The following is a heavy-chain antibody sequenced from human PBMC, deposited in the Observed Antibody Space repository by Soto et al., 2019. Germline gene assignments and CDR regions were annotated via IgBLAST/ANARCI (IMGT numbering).Heavy chain of an antibody. V-gene: IGHV3-30*18. CDR1: GFTFSSYG. D-gene: IGHD2-21*01. CDR3: AKDPPVVIAIVEYFQH. CDR2: ISYDGSNK. J-gene: IGHJ1*01. Sequence: GGSLRLSCAASGFTFSSYGMHWVRQAPGKGLEWVAVISYDGSNKYYADSVKGRFTISRDNSKNTLYLQMNSLRAEDTAVYYCAKDPPVVIAIVEYFQHWGQGTLVTVSS.